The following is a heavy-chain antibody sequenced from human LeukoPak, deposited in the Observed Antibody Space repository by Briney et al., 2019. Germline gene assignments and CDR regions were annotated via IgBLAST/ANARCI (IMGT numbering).Heavy chain of an antibody. Sequence: GASVKVSCKASGYTFTSYYIHWVRQAPGQGLEWMGIINPSGGSTSYAQKFQGRVTMSRDMSTNTVYMELSGLRSEDTAVYYCARVAVGGHWFDPWGQGTLVTVSS. CDR3: ARVAVGGHWFDP. CDR1: GYTFTSYY. V-gene: IGHV1-46*01. CDR2: INPSGGST. J-gene: IGHJ5*02. D-gene: IGHD3-10*01.